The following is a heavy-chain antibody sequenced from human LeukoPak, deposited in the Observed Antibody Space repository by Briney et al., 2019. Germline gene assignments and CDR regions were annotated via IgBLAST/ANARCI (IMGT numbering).Heavy chain of an antibody. CDR2: INSDGSST. V-gene: IGHV3-74*01. CDR3: AREPTDDYGDLTDAFDI. J-gene: IGHJ3*02. Sequence: GGSLRLSCAASGFTFSSYWMHWVRQAPGKGLVWVSRINSDGSSTSYADSVKGRFTISRDNAKNTLYLQMNSLRAEDTAVYYCAREPTDDYGDLTDAFDIWGQGTMATVSS. CDR1: GFTFSSYW. D-gene: IGHD4-17*01.